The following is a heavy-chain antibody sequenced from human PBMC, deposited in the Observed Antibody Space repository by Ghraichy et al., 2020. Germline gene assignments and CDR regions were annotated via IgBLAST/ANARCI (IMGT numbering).Heavy chain of an antibody. CDR2: MNPNSGNT. V-gene: IGHV1-8*01. D-gene: IGHD6-19*01. CDR3: ARANNGYSSGWYSGYYYGMDV. CDR1: GYTFTSYD. J-gene: IGHJ6*02. Sequence: VKVSCKASGYTFTSYDINWVRQATGQGLEWMGWMNPNSGNTGYAQKFQGRVTMTRNTSISTAYMELSSLRSEDTAVYYCARANNGYSSGWYSGYYYGMDVWGQGTTVTVSS.